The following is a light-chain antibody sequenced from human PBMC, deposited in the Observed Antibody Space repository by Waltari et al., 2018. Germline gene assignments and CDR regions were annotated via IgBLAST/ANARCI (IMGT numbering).Light chain of an antibody. J-gene: IGLJ2*01. CDR1: KLGDKY. Sequence: SYELTQPPSVSVSPGQTASITCSGDKLGDKYACWYQQKPGQSPVLVIYQDIKRPSGFPEGFSGSNSGNTATLTISGSQAMDEADYYCQAWDSRVVFGGGTKLTVL. CDR3: QAWDSRVV. CDR2: QDI. V-gene: IGLV3-1*01.